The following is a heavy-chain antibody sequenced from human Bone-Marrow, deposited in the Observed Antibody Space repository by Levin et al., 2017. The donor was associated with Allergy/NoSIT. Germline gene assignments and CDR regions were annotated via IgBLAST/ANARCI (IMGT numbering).Heavy chain of an antibody. CDR1: GGSFSGYY. CDR2: INHSGST. CDR3: ARGPGYSSSWYLSP. J-gene: IGHJ4*02. Sequence: SETLSLTCAVYGGSFSGYYWSWIRQPPGKGLEWIGEINHSGSTNYNPSLKSRVTISVDTSKNQFSLKLSSVTAADTAVYYCARGPGYSSSWYLSPWGQGAVVTVSS. V-gene: IGHV4-34*01. D-gene: IGHD6-13*01.